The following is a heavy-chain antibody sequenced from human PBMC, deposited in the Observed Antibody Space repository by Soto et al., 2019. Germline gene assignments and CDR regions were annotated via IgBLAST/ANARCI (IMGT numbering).Heavy chain of an antibody. CDR2: INHSGST. V-gene: IGHV4-34*01. CDR3: AREYCSSTRCYREIYYFDY. Sequence: QVQLQQWGAGLLKPSETLSLTCAVYGGSFSGYYWSWIRQPPGKGLEWIGEINHSGSTNYNPSLKSRVTISVDTSKNQFSLKLSSVTAADTAVYYCAREYCSSTRCYREIYYFDYWGQGTRSPSPQ. J-gene: IGHJ4*02. CDR1: GGSFSGYY. D-gene: IGHD2-2*01.